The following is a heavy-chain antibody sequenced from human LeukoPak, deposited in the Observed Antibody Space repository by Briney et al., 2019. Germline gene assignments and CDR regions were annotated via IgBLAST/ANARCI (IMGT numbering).Heavy chain of an antibody. J-gene: IGHJ4*02. CDR2: TYPRDSDT. D-gene: IGHD3-10*01. CDR1: GYTFTHQW. CDR3: ARHSDVIGAI. V-gene: IGHV5-51*01. Sequence: GESLKISCKASGYTFTHQWIGWVRQKSGSGLEWMGITYPRDSDTRYSPSFQGHVTISADTSINTAYLEWSRLEASDTGIYYGARHSDVIGAIWGQGTLVTVSS.